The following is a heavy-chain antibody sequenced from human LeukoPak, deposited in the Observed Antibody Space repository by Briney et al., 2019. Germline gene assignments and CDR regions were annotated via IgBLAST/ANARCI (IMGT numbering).Heavy chain of an antibody. J-gene: IGHJ6*02. D-gene: IGHD3-22*01. Sequence: GASVKVSCKASGGTFSSYAISWVRQAPGQGLGWMGGIIPIFGTANYAQKFQGRVTITADESTSTAYMELSSLRSEDTAVYYCASVHNYYDSSLTRAYYYGMDVWGQGTTVTVSS. V-gene: IGHV1-69*13. CDR1: GGTFSSYA. CDR2: IIPIFGTA. CDR3: ASVHNYYDSSLTRAYYYGMDV.